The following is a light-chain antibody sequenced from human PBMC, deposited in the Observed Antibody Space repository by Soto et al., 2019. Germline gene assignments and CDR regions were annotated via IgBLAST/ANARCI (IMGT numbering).Light chain of an antibody. CDR1: SSNIGAGYD. CDR2: GNS. Sequence: QSVLTQPPSVSGGPGQRVTISCTGSSSNIGAGYDVHWYQQLPGTAPKLLIYGNSNRPSGVPDRFSGSTSGTSASLAITGHQAEDESAHCCQPYDSSQRGPVFGGGTQVTVL. V-gene: IGLV1-40*01. J-gene: IGLJ3*02. CDR3: QPYDSSQRGPV.